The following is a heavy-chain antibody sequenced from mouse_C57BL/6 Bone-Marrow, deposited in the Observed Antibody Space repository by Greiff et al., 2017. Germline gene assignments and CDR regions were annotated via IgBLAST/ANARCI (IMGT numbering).Heavy chain of an antibody. V-gene: IGHV14-4*01. CDR2: IDPENGDT. CDR3: TPYGNYGYSMDY. Sequence: VQLQQSGAELVRPGASVKLSCKASGFNIKDDYMHWVKQRPEQGLEWIGWIDPENGDTEYASKFQGKATLTADTSSNTAYLQLSSLTSVDTAVYYCTPYGNYGYSMDYWGQGTSVTVSS. CDR1: GFNIKDDY. J-gene: IGHJ4*01. D-gene: IGHD2-1*01.